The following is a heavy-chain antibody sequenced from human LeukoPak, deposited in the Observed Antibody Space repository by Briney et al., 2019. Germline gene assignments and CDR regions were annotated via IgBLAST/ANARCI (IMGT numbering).Heavy chain of an antibody. Sequence: ASVKVSCKVSGYTLTELSMHWVRQAPGKGLEWMGGFDPEDGETIYAQKFQGRVTMTEDTSTDTAYMELSSLRSEDTAVYYCATSAPSWGYCSGGSCFWGYFDYWGQGTTVTVSS. CDR3: ATSAPSWGYCSGGSCFWGYFDY. CDR1: GYTLTELS. V-gene: IGHV1-24*01. D-gene: IGHD2-15*01. J-gene: IGHJ4*03. CDR2: FDPEDGET.